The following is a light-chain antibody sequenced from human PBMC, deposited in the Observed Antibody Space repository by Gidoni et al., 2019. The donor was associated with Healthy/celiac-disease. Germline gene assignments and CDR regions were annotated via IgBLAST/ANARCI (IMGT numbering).Light chain of an antibody. J-gene: IGKJ4*01. CDR2: DAS. Sequence: IVLTQSPATLSLSPGERATLSCRASQSVSSYLAWYQQKPGQAPRLLIYDASNSPTGIPARFSGSGSGTDFTLTISSLEPEDFAVYYCQQRSNWPPVVTFGGGTKVEIK. V-gene: IGKV3-11*01. CDR1: QSVSSY. CDR3: QQRSNWPPVVT.